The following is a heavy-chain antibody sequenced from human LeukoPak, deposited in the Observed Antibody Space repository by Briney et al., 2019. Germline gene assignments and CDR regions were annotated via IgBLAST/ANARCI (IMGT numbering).Heavy chain of an antibody. V-gene: IGHV4-38-2*01. J-gene: IGHJ4*02. CDR1: GYSISSGYH. CDR2: IFHSGNT. CDR3: ARTLYCIGATATCYSPELFDS. D-gene: IGHD2-15*01. Sequence: SETLSLTCAVSGYSISSGYHWGWIRQSPGKGLGWIGSIFHSGNTYYNPSLKSRVTISVDTSMNQFSLKLTSLTAADTAVYYCARTLYCIGATATCYSPELFDSWGQGTLVTVSS.